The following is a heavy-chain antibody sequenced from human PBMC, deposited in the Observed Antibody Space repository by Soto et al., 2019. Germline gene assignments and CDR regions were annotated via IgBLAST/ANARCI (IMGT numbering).Heavy chain of an antibody. CDR1: GGSFSGYY. Sequence: QVQLQQWGAGLLKPSETLSLTCAVYGGSFSGYYWSWIRQPPGKGLEWIGEINHGGSTNYNPSLKSRVTISVDTSKHQFSLKLSSVTAADTAVYYCARGGNSGYVWWGQGPLVTVSS. V-gene: IGHV4-34*01. D-gene: IGHD5-12*01. CDR2: INHGGST. J-gene: IGHJ4*02. CDR3: ARGGNSGYVW.